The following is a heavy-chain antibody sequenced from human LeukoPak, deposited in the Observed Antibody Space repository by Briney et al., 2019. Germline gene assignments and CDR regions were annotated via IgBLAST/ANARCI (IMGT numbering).Heavy chain of an antibody. CDR2: IYHSGST. D-gene: IGHD2-15*01. V-gene: IGHV4-34*01. CDR1: GGSFSGYY. CDR3: ASITDFYCSGGSCSNYYFDY. J-gene: IGHJ4*02. Sequence: SETLSLTCAVYGGSFSGYYWSWIRQPPGKGLEWIGSIYHSGSTYYNPSLKSRVTISVDTSKNQFSLKLSSVTAADTAVYYCASITDFYCSGGSCSNYYFDYWGQGTLVTVSS.